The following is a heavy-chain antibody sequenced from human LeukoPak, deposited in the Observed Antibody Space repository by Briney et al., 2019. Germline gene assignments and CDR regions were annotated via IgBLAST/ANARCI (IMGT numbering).Heavy chain of an antibody. CDR1: GASISGSGYY. CDR3: ARDRGSQPFIDY. V-gene: IGHV4-61*08. CDR2: VFHTGST. J-gene: IGHJ4*02. D-gene: IGHD1-26*01. Sequence: SETLSLTCAVSGASISGSGYYWNWIRQPPGKGLEWIGYVFHTGSTNYNPSLKSRVTISVDTSKNQFSLKLSSVTAADTAVYYCARDRGSQPFIDYWGQGTLVTVSS.